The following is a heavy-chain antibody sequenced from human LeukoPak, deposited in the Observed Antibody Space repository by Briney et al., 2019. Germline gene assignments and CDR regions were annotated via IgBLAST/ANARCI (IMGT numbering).Heavy chain of an antibody. CDR1: GFTFSSYG. CDR3: AKGGTLSWFDP. D-gene: IGHD5-12*01. Sequence: HPGGSLRLSCAASGFTFSSYGMHWVRQAPGKGLEWVAVIWYDGSNKYYADSVKGRFTISRDNSKNTLYLQMNSLRVEDTAVYYCAKGGTLSWFDPWGQGALVTVSS. J-gene: IGHJ5*02. CDR2: IWYDGSNK. V-gene: IGHV3-33*06.